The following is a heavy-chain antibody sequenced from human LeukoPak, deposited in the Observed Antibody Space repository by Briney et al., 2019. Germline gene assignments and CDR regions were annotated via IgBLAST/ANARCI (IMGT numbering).Heavy chain of an antibody. J-gene: IGHJ4*02. CDR2: ISSSSSTI. D-gene: IGHD4-23*01. Sequence: PGRSLRLSCAASGFTFSSYGMHWVRQAPGKGLEWVSYISSSSSTIYYADSVKGRFTISRDNAKNSLYLQMNSLRDEDTAVYYCARDPGYGGNSFGYWGQGTLVTVSS. CDR1: GFTFSSYG. CDR3: ARDPGYGGNSFGY. V-gene: IGHV3-48*02.